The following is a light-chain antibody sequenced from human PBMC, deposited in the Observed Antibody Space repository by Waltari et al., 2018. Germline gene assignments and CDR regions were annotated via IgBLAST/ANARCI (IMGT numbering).Light chain of an antibody. CDR1: NIARKS. Sequence: SYVLTQPRSVSVAPGQTARITCGGQNIARKSVLWYKQKAGRAPVLVIYDAASRPSGIPEKFFGLISADTATLAISGVEPGDEADYYCHVWDMTSDSWVFGGGTHLAVL. CDR2: DAA. CDR3: HVWDMTSDSWV. J-gene: IGLJ3*02. V-gene: IGLV3-21*02.